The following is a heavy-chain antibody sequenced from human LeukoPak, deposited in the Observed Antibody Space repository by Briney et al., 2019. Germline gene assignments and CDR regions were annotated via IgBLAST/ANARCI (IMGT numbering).Heavy chain of an antibody. Sequence: ASVKVSCKVSGYTLTELSMHWVRQAPGKGLEWMGGFDPEDGETIYAQKFQGRVTMTEDTSTDTAYMELSSLRSEDTAVYYCATASYCSSTSCPEEYWGQGTLVTVSS. V-gene: IGHV1-24*01. CDR2: FDPEDGET. CDR1: GYTLTELS. J-gene: IGHJ4*02. D-gene: IGHD2-2*01. CDR3: ATASYCSSTSCPEEY.